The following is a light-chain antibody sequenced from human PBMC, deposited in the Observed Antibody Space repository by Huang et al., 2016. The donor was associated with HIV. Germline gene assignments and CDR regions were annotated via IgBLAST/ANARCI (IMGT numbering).Light chain of an antibody. J-gene: IGKJ1*01. Sequence: DIQMTQSPSSLSASVGDRVTITCRASQSISSYLNWYQQKQGKAPKVLIYAASSLQSGVPSRFSDSGSGTDFTLTISSLQPEDFATYYCQQSYSTPWTFGQGTKVEIK. V-gene: IGKV1-39*01. CDR3: QQSYSTPWT. CDR1: QSISSY. CDR2: AAS.